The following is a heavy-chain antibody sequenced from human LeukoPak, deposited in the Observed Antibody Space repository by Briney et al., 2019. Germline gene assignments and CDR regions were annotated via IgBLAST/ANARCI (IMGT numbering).Heavy chain of an antibody. D-gene: IGHD2-15*01. CDR3: ARWDCSGGSCYSGFDY. CDR1: GFTFSSYA. CDR2: INSDGSST. J-gene: IGHJ4*02. V-gene: IGHV3-74*01. Sequence: PGASLRLSCAASGFTFSSYAMSWVRQAPGKELVWVSRINSDGSSTSYADSVKGRFTISRDNAKNTLYLQMNSLRAEDTAVYYCARWDCSGGSCYSGFDYWGQGTLVTVSS.